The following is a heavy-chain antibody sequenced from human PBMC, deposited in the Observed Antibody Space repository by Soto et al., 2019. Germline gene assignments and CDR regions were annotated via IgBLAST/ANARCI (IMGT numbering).Heavy chain of an antibody. J-gene: IGHJ4*02. CDR2: IIPIFDTK. CDR1: GGTFNSYA. Sequence: QVQLVQSGAEVKKLGSSVKVSCKASGGTFNSYAVSWVRQAPGQGLEWMGGIIPIFDTKYYAQKFQDRVTIPADDSTSTAYMELSSLRSDDTAVYYCARSRPGDSSGWFWLFDYWGQGTLVTVSS. D-gene: IGHD6-19*01. V-gene: IGHV1-69*12. CDR3: ARSRPGDSSGWFWLFDY.